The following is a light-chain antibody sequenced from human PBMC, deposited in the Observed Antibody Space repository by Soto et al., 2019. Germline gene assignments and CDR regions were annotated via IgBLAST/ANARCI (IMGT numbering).Light chain of an antibody. CDR1: QNVGSTS. Sequence: EIVLTQSPGTLSLYPGESATLSCRASQNVGSTSLAWYQQRPGQVPRLLISGTSARATGIPDRFTGSGSGTDFTLTIIRLQPEDFAVYYCQHYGSSPRTFGQGTRV. V-gene: IGKV3-20*01. CDR2: GTS. J-gene: IGKJ1*01. CDR3: QHYGSSPRT.